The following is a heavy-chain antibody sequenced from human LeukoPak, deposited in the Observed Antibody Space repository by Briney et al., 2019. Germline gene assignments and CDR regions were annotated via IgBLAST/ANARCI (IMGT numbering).Heavy chain of an antibody. D-gene: IGHD3-3*01. V-gene: IGHV3-21*01. J-gene: IGHJ4*02. Sequence: GGSLRLSCAASGFTFSSYSMNWVRQAPGKGLEWVSSISSSSSYIYYADSVKGRFTISRDNAKNSLYLQMNSLRAEDTAVYYCARNLIKDYDFWSGYYDFDYWGQGTLVTVSP. CDR3: ARNLIKDYDFWSGYYDFDY. CDR1: GFTFSSYS. CDR2: ISSSSSYI.